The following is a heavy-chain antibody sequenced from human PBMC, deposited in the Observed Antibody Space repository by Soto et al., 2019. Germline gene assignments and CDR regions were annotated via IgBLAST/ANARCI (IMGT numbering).Heavy chain of an antibody. Sequence: QVQLVLSGAEVKKPGSSVKVSCKASGGTFRTSAFSWVRQAPGQGLEWVGGIMPVFRRPKYAQNFQDRVTITADESTSTAYMELNSLRSDDTAVYYCARDKDRLQLGGNYYFILDVWGQGTAVTVSS. CDR3: ARDKDRLQLGGNYYFILDV. V-gene: IGHV1-69*12. D-gene: IGHD1-1*01. CDR1: GGTFRTSA. J-gene: IGHJ6*02. CDR2: IMPVFRRP.